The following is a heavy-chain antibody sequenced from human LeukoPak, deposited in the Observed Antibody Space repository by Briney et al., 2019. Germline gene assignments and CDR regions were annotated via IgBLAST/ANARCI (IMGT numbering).Heavy chain of an antibody. CDR1: GYTLTELS. D-gene: IGHD3-22*01. J-gene: IGHJ4*02. V-gene: IGHV1-24*01. Sequence: ASVKVSCKVSGYTLTELSMHWVRQAPGKGLEWMGGFDPEDGETIYAQKFQGRVTMTEDTSTDTAYMELSSLRSEDTAVYYCATGALNYYDSSGYPFFDYWGQGTLVTVSS. CDR2: FDPEDGET. CDR3: ATGALNYYDSSGYPFFDY.